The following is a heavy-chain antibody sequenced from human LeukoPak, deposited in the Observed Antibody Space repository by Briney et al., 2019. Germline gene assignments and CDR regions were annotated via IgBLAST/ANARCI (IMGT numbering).Heavy chain of an antibody. CDR3: ALYCSGGSCYSIGGAFDI. D-gene: IGHD2-15*01. J-gene: IGHJ3*02. V-gene: IGHV3-23*01. Sequence: GSLRLSFAASGFPFSNYAMSWVRQAPGKGLEWGSAIIRSGTDTYYADSVKGRFTISRDNSRNTLYLQMNSLRAEDTAVYFCALYCSGGSCYSIGGAFDIWGQGTLVTVSS. CDR1: GFPFSNYA. CDR2: IIRSGTDT.